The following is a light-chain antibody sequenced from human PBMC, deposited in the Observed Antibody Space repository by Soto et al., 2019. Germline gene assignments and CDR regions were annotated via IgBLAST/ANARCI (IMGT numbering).Light chain of an antibody. CDR3: QQYGSSPWT. Sequence: EIVLTQSPGTLSLSPGERATLSCRASQSVSSSYLAWYQQKPGQAPRLLIYGASSRATGIPDRFSGSGSGTDFTLTISRLEPEDFAVYYGQQYGSSPWTFGQWTKVEIK. CDR2: GAS. J-gene: IGKJ1*01. CDR1: QSVSSSY. V-gene: IGKV3-20*01.